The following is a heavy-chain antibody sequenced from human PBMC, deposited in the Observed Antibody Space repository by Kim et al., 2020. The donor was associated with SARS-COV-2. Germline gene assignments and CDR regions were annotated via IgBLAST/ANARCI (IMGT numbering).Heavy chain of an antibody. J-gene: IGHJ4*02. D-gene: IGHD1-26*01. CDR3: AREGGELVGATMGQDY. V-gene: IGHV3-48*02. Sequence: VKSRFTISRDNAKNSLYLQMNSLRDEDTAVYYCAREGGELVGATMGQDYWGQGTLVTVSS.